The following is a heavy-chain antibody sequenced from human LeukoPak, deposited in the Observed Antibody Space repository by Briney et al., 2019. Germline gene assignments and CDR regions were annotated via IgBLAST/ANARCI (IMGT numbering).Heavy chain of an antibody. CDR1: GASISGSGYY. V-gene: IGHV4-39*07. J-gene: IGHJ4*02. Sequence: SETLSLTCAVSGASISGSGYYLGWIRQPPGKGLEWIGNIYYTGSTYYNASLQSRVTISIDMSKNQFSLKLSSVTAADTAVYYCARDWELDTAMVRYFDYWGQGTLVTVSS. CDR2: IYYTGST. D-gene: IGHD5-18*01. CDR3: ARDWELDTAMVRYFDY.